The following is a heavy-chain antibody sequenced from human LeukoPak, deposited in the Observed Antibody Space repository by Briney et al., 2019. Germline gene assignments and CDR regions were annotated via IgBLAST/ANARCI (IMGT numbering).Heavy chain of an antibody. J-gene: IGHJ4*02. CDR2: IYYNGST. D-gene: IGHD4-23*01. CDR3: AKDAVALFDY. CDR1: GGSISSGDYY. Sequence: SETLSLTCTVSGGSISSGDYYWSWIRQPPGKGLEWIGYIYYNGSTYYNLSLKSRVTISVDTSKNQFSLKLSSVTAADTALYYCAKDAVALFDYWGQGTLVTVSS. V-gene: IGHV4-30-4*01.